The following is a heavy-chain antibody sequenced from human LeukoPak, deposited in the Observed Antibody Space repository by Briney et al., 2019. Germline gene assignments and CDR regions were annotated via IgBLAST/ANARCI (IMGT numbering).Heavy chain of an antibody. V-gene: IGHV3-23*01. CDR1: GFIFSNYA. Sequence: GGSLRLSCAASGFIFSNYAMTWVRQAPGKGLEWVSIIGGVSESFYYADSVKGRFTVSRDNSKNTLYLQMNSLRAEDTAVYYCARDMSTAMVYDAFDIWGQGTMVIVSS. D-gene: IGHD5-18*01. J-gene: IGHJ3*02. CDR2: IGGVSESF. CDR3: ARDMSTAMVYDAFDI.